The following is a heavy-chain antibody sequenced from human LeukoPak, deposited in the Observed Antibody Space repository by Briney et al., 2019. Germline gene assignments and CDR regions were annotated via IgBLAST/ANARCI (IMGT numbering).Heavy chain of an antibody. CDR3: ARTSGDPTPYYYYGMDV. Sequence: GESLKISCKGSGYSFTSYWIGWVRQMPGKGLEWMRIIYPGDSDTRYSPSFQGQVTISADKSISTAYLQWSSLKASDTAMYYCARTSGDPTPYYYYGMDVWGQGTTVTVSS. V-gene: IGHV5-51*01. CDR1: GYSFTSYW. J-gene: IGHJ6*02. CDR2: IYPGDSDT. D-gene: IGHD2-21*01.